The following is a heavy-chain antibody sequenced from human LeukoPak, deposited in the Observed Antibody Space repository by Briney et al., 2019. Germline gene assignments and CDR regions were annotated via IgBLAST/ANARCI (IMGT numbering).Heavy chain of an antibody. J-gene: IGHJ4*02. D-gene: IGHD1-7*01. Sequence: VASVKVSCKASGYTFTTYYMHWVRQAPGQGLEWMGRFNPGGVGTTYAQKFQGRVSMTRDTSTRTDYMELSSLRSEDTALYYCARDGGNFNFDYWGQGTLVTVSS. V-gene: IGHV1-46*01. CDR2: FNPGGVGT. CDR3: ARDGGNFNFDY. CDR1: GYTFTTYY.